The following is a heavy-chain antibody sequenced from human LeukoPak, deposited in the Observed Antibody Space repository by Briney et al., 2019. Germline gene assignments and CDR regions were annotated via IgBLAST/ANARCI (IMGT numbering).Heavy chain of an antibody. CDR2: ISSSSSTI. CDR1: GFTFSSYS. CDR3: ARDPYSGSYGNYYYYFMDV. J-gene: IGHJ6*03. D-gene: IGHD1-26*01. Sequence: GGSLRLSCAASGFTFSSYSMNWVRQAPGKGLEWVSYISSSSSTIYYADSVKGRFTISGDNAKNSLYLQMNSLRAEDTAVYYCARDPYSGSYGNYYYYFMDVWGKGTTVTISS. V-gene: IGHV3-48*01.